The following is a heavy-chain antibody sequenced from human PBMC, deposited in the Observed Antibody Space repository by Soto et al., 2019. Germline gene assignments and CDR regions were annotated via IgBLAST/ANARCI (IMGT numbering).Heavy chain of an antibody. D-gene: IGHD3-10*01. J-gene: IGHJ6*02. Sequence: QVQLVESGGGVVQPGRSLRLSCAASEFTFSNYGMHWVRQAPGKGLEWVAVILNDGSNRYHADSVKDRFTISRDNSKNTLCFQLICLRAEDTAAYYCASDVKYSGNGMDVWGQGTTVTVS. CDR3: ASDVKYSGNGMDV. CDR1: EFTFSNYG. CDR2: ILNDGSNR. V-gene: IGHV3-33*01.